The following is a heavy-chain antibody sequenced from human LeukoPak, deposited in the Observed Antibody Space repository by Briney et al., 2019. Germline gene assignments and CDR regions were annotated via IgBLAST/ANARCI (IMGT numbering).Heavy chain of an antibody. D-gene: IGHD6-13*01. CDR3: ARRGRGYSSSWYFDY. Sequence: PSETLSLTCTVSGDSISSGFYYWSWIRQPPGKGLEWIGEINHSGSTNYNPSLKSRVTISVDTSKNQFSLKLSSVTAADTAVYYCARRGRGYSSSWYFDYWGQGTLVTVSS. CDR2: INHSGST. J-gene: IGHJ4*02. V-gene: IGHV4-39*07. CDR1: GDSISSGFYY.